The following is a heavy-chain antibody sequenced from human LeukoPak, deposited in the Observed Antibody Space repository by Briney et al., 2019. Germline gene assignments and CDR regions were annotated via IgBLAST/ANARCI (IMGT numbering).Heavy chain of an antibody. V-gene: IGHV1-24*01. D-gene: IGHD3/OR15-3a*01. CDR2: FDPEDGET. CDR1: GYTLTELS. Sequence: ASVKVSCKVSGYTLTELSMHWVRQAPGKGLEWMGGFDPEDGETIYAQKLQGRVTMTRDTSTSTVYMDLSSLGSEDTAMYYCARFRTGRAFDIWGQGTMVTVSS. CDR3: ARFRTGRAFDI. J-gene: IGHJ3*02.